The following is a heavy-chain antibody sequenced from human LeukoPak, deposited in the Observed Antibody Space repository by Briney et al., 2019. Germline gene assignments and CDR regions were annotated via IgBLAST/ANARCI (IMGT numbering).Heavy chain of an antibody. J-gene: IGHJ3*02. V-gene: IGHV3-21*01. CDR2: ISSSSSYI. CDR1: GFTFSSYA. Sequence: NPGGSLRLSCAASGFTFSSYAMNWVRQAPGKGLEWVSSISSSSSYIYYADSVKGRFTISRDNAKNSLYLQMNSLRAEDTAVYYCARDTYDGWELDGYDAFDIWGQGTMVTVSS. D-gene: IGHD1-26*01. CDR3: ARDTYDGWELDGYDAFDI.